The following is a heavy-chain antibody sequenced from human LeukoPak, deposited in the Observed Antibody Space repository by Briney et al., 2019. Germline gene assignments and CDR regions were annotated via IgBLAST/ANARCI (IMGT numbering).Heavy chain of an antibody. J-gene: IGHJ6*02. CDR2: IYYSGST. D-gene: IGHD2-2*02. CDR3: ARADCSSTSCYKRYADYYYGMDV. V-gene: IGHV4-30-4*01. Sequence: SETLSLTCTVSGGSISSGDYYWSWIRQPPGKGLEWIGYIYYSGSTYYNPSLKSRVTISVDTSKNQFSLKLSSVTAADTAVYYCARADCSSTSCYKRYADYYYGMDVWGQGTTVIVSS. CDR1: GGSISSGDYY.